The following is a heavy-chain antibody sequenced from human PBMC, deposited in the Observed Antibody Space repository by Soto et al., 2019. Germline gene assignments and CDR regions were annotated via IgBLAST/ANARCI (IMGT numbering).Heavy chain of an antibody. CDR3: APLSVSLSGPYGIHV. CDR1: GYSVSSSDYY. CDR2: MLYSGLT. V-gene: IGHV4-39*01. D-gene: IGHD2-15*01. J-gene: IGHJ6*02. Sequence: NPSETLSLTCSVSGYSVSSSDYYWAWIRQPPGEGLEWIGSMLYSGLTYYNPSLKSRVTLSVDTSKNQFSVRLNSVTASDTAVYYCAPLSVSLSGPYGIHVWGQGTTVTVSS.